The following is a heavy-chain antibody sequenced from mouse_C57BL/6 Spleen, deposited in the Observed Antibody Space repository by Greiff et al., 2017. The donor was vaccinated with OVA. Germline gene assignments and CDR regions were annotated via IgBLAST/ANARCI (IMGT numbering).Heavy chain of an antibody. Sequence: VQLQQSGAELVRPGASVKLSCTASGFNIKDDYMHWVKQRPEQGLEWIGWIDPENGDTEYASKFQGKATITADTSSNTAYLQLSSLTSEDTAVYDCTHYGGSNGAMDYWGQGTSVTVSS. J-gene: IGHJ4*01. V-gene: IGHV14-4*01. CDR3: THYGGSNGAMDY. CDR1: GFNIKDDY. D-gene: IGHD1-1*01. CDR2: IDPENGDT.